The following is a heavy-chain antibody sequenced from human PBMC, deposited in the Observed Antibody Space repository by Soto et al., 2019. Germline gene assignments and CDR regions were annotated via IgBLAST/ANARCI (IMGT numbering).Heavy chain of an antibody. J-gene: IGHJ4*02. V-gene: IGHV3-11*01. CDR2: ISSSGSTI. CDR3: ARDLVDIVVVPAAMASNDY. D-gene: IGHD2-2*03. CDR1: GFTFSDYY. Sequence: PGGSLRLSCAASGFTFSDYYMSWIRQAPGKGLEWVSYISSSGSTIYYADSVKGRFTISRDNAKNSLYLQMNSLRAEDTAVYYCARDLVDIVVVPAAMASNDYWGQGTLVTVSS.